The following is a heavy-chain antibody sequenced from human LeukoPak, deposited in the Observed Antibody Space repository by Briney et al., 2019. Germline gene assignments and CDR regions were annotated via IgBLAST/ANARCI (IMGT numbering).Heavy chain of an antibody. CDR2: INPNSGDT. V-gene: IGHV1-2*02. Sequence: ASVKVSCKASGYTFTGYYVHWVRQAPGQGLEWMGWINPNSGDTQYAQKFEGRVTMTRDTSISTAYMELSRLRSDDTAVYTCAREFQEGYSGSYLFDYWGQGTLVTVSS. J-gene: IGHJ4*02. CDR1: GYTFTGYY. CDR3: AREFQEGYSGSYLFDY. D-gene: IGHD1-26*01.